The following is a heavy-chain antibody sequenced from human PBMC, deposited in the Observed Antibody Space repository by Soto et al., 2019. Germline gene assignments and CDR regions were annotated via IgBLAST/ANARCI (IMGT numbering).Heavy chain of an antibody. Sequence: GGSLRLSCAASGFTFSSYGMHWVRQAPGKGLEWVAVISYDGSNKYYADSVKGRFTISRDNSKNTLYLQMNSLRAEDTAVYYCAKDKHIVVVTAPFDEWGQGTLVTVSS. CDR1: GFTFSSYG. D-gene: IGHD2-21*02. J-gene: IGHJ4*02. V-gene: IGHV3-30*18. CDR3: AKDKHIVVVTAPFDE. CDR2: ISYDGSNK.